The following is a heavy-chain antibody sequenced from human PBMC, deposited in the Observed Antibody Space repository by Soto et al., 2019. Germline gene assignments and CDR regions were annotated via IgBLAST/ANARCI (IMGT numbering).Heavy chain of an antibody. CDR1: GGTFSSYA. D-gene: IGHD2-8*01. Sequence: QVQLVQSGAEVKKPGSSVKVSCKASGGTFSSYAICWVRQAPVHGLEWMGVIIPIFGTANYAQNFQGIVRINGNESTSTAYMELSSLKSEDTAVYCCARGPVYALSPLYGRDVCGQGTTVTVFS. V-gene: IGHV1-69*12. J-gene: IGHJ6*02. CDR3: ARGPVYALSPLYGRDV. CDR2: IIPIFGTA.